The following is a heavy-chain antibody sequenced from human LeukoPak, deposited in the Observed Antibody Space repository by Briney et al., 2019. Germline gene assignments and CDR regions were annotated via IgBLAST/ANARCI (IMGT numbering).Heavy chain of an antibody. V-gene: IGHV3-21*01. D-gene: IGHD2-15*01. CDR1: GFTFSSYS. J-gene: IGHJ3*02. CDR2: ISSSSSYI. CDR3: ARDSRRDIVGEWAAFDI. Sequence: GGSLRLSCAASGFTFSSYSMNWVRQAPGKGLEWVSSISSSSSYIYYADSVKGQFTISRDNAKNSLYLQMNSLRAEDTAVYYCARDSRRDIVGEWAAFDIWGQGTMVTVSS.